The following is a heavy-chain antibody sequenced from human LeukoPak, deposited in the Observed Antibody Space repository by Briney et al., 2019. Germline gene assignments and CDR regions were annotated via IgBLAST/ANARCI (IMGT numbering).Heavy chain of an antibody. D-gene: IGHD3-22*01. Sequence: PSETLSLTCTVSGGSISRFYWSWIRQPLGKGLEWIGYISYSGSTNYNPSLKSRVTISVDTSKNQFSLKLSSVTAADTAVYYCARVAPNYYDSSGYYPIDYWGQGTLVTVSS. V-gene: IGHV4-59*01. CDR3: ARVAPNYYDSSGYYPIDY. CDR1: GGSISRFY. CDR2: ISYSGST. J-gene: IGHJ4*02.